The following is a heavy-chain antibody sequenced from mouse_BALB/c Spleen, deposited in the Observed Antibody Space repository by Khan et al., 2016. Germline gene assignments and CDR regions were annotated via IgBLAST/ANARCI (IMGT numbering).Heavy chain of an antibody. CDR3: NVIYYGNYIYFDY. V-gene: IGHV14-4*02. J-gene: IGHJ2*01. Sequence: VQLQQSGAELVRSGASVKLSCTASAFNIKDYYIHWVKQRPEQGLEWIGWIDPESGDTEYVPKFQGKATVTADTSSNTAYLQLSSLTSEDSAVYYCNVIYYGNYIYFDYWGQGTTLTVSS. CDR2: IDPESGDT. D-gene: IGHD2-1*01. CDR1: AFNIKDYY.